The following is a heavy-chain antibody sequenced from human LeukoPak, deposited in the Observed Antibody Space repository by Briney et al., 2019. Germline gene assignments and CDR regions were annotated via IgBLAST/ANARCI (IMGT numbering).Heavy chain of an antibody. J-gene: IGHJ5*02. Sequence: ASVKVSCKVSGYTLTELSMHWVRQAPGKGLEWMGGFDPEDGETIYAQKFQGRVTMTEDTSTDTAYMELSSLRSEDTAVYYCATLPPYVVRDPTNSWGQGTLVTVSS. CDR3: ATLPPYVVRDPTNS. CDR2: FDPEDGET. D-gene: IGHD3-10*01. V-gene: IGHV1-24*01. CDR1: GYTLTELS.